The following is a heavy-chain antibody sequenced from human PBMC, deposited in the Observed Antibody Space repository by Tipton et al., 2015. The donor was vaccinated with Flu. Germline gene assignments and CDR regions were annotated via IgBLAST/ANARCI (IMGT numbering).Heavy chain of an antibody. D-gene: IGHD3-9*01. CDR3: ARDGSYYDILTGQYYFDY. CDR1: GYTFTNYY. V-gene: IGHV1-46*01. CDR2: INPSGGST. J-gene: IGHJ4*02. Sequence: QVQLVQSGAEVKKPGASVKVSCKASGYTFTNYYMHWVRQAPGQGLEWMGIINPSGGSTSYAQKFQGRVTMTRDTSTSTVYMELSSLRSEDTAVYYCARDGSYYDILTGQYYFDYWGQGTLVTASS.